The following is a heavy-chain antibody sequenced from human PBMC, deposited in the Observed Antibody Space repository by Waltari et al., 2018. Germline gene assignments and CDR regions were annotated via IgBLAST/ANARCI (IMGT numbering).Heavy chain of an antibody. V-gene: IGHV3-23*01. J-gene: IGHJ4*02. CDR1: GFSFSSFA. CDR2: ISGSGWNI. CDR3: AKLSDILVWFGEFDS. Sequence: EVQLLESGGGLVQSGGSLRLSCATSGFSFSSFAMAWVRQAPGRGLEWISVISGSGWNIFYGDSVKGRCTISRDNSKNTVYLQINSLRVEDTAIYYCAKLSDILVWFGEFDSWGQGTLVSVSS. D-gene: IGHD3-10*01.